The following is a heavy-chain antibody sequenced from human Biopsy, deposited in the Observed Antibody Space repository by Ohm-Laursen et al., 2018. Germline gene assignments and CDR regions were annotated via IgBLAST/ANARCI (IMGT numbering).Heavy chain of an antibody. Sequence: SETLSLTCTVSGGSISSSTTYYWAWLRQPPGKGLEWIVSIYNTETTFYNPSLKSRVTISVDTSTNQFSLKVSSVTAADTALYFCARHPTGFWFDPWGHGTLVTVSS. CDR2: IYNTETT. CDR3: ARHPTGFWFDP. V-gene: IGHV4-39*01. CDR1: GGSISSSTTYY. J-gene: IGHJ5*02.